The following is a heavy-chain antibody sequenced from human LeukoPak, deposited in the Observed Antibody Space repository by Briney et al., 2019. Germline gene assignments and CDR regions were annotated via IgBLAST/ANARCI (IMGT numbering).Heavy chain of an antibody. Sequence: SETLSLTCTVSAGSISSYYWSWIRQPPGKGLEWIGYIYYSGSTSYNPSLKSRVTISIETSKSQFSLKLNSVTAADTAVYYCARLGGYEDYWGQGTLVPVSS. D-gene: IGHD5-12*01. CDR3: ARLGGYEDY. CDR1: AGSISSYY. CDR2: IYYSGST. J-gene: IGHJ4*02. V-gene: IGHV4-59*01.